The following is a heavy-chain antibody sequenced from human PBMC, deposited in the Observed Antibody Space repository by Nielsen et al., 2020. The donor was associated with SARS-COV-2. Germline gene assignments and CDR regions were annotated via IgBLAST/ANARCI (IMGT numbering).Heavy chain of an antibody. Sequence: SETLSLTCTVSGGSISSGGYYWSWIRQHPGKGLEWIGYIYYSGSTYYNPSLKSRVTISVDTSKNQFSPKLSFVTAADTAVYYCVSIAVTTHAFDIWGQGTMVTVSS. CDR2: IYYSGST. V-gene: IGHV4-31*03. J-gene: IGHJ3*02. CDR1: GGSISSGGYY. CDR3: VSIAVTTHAFDI. D-gene: IGHD4-17*01.